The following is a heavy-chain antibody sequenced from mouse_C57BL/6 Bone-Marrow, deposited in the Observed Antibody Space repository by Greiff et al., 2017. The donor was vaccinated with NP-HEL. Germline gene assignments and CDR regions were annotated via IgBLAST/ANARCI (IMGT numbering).Heavy chain of an antibody. Sequence: EVQLVESGGGLVKPGGSLKLSCAASGFTFSSYAMSWVRQTPEKRLEWVATISDGGSYTYYPDNVKGRFTSSRDNAKNNLYLQMSHLKSEDTAMYYGAREGLRFAYWGQGTLVTVSA. CDR3: AREGLRFAY. D-gene: IGHD2-2*01. V-gene: IGHV5-4*01. CDR1: GFTFSSYA. CDR2: ISDGGSYT. J-gene: IGHJ3*01.